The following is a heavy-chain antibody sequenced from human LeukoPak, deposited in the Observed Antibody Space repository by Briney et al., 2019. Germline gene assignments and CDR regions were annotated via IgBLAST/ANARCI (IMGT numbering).Heavy chain of an antibody. J-gene: IGHJ4*02. CDR3: AKDTEGALDY. Sequence: PGRSLRLSCAASGFTFDDYAMHWVRQAPGKGLERVSGISWNSGSIGYADSVKGRFTISRDNAKNSLYLQVNSLRAEDTALYYCAKDTEGALDYWGQGTLVTVSS. CDR1: GFTFDDYA. D-gene: IGHD1-26*01. CDR2: ISWNSGSI. V-gene: IGHV3-9*01.